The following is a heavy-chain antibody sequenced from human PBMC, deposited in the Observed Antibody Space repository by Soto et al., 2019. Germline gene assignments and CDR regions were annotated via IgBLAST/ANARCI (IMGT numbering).Heavy chain of an antibody. CDR2: IYYSGST. CDR3: ARGYGIFSGYYYTWFDP. CDR1: GGSISSSSYY. V-gene: IGHV4-39*01. Sequence: TLSLTCTVSGGSISSSSYYRGWIRQPPGKGLEWIGSIYYSGSTYYNPSLKSRVTISVDTSKNQFSLKLSSVTAADTAVYYCARGYGIFSGYYYTWFDPWGQGTLVTVSS. J-gene: IGHJ5*02. D-gene: IGHD3-9*01.